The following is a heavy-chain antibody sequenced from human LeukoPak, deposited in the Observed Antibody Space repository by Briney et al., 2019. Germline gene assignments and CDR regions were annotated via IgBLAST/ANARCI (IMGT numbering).Heavy chain of an antibody. Sequence: PGGSLRLSCAASGFTFSSYAMSWVRQAPGKGLEWVSAISGSGGSTYYADSVKGRFTISRDSSKNTLYLQMNSLRAEDTAVYYCAKVAPITMIVVVNSWFDPWGQGTLVTVSS. CDR2: ISGSGGST. CDR3: AKVAPITMIVVVNSWFDP. CDR1: GFTFSSYA. D-gene: IGHD3-22*01. V-gene: IGHV3-23*01. J-gene: IGHJ5*02.